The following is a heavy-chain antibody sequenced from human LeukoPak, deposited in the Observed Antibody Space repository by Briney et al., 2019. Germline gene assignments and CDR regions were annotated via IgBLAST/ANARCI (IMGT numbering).Heavy chain of an antibody. J-gene: IGHJ4*02. V-gene: IGHV3-30*18. D-gene: IGHD6-13*01. Sequence: GRSLRLSCVAYAFTYSSYGMHWVRQAPGKGLERTALISYDGRNKYYVDSVKGRFTISRDNSKNTLYLQMNSLRAEDTAVYYCAKDIEAGYSSSWTIEYWGQGTLVTVSS. CDR3: AKDIEAGYSSSWTIEY. CDR1: AFTYSSYG. CDR2: ISYDGRNK.